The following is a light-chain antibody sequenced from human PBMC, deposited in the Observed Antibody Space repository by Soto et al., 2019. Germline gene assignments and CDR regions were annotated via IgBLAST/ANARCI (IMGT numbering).Light chain of an antibody. J-gene: IGLJ1*01. Sequence: QSALTQPASVSGSPGQSITISCTGTSSDVGGYNYVSWYQQHPGKAPKLMIYEVSNRPSGVSNRFSGSKSGNTASLTISGLQADDEADYYCSSYTINSTPYVFGTGTKLTVL. V-gene: IGLV2-14*01. CDR2: EVS. CDR3: SSYTINSTPYV. CDR1: SSDVGGYNY.